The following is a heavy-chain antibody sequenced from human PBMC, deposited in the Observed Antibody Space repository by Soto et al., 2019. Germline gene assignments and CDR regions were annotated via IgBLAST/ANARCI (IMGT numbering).Heavy chain of an antibody. D-gene: IGHD4-17*01. CDR1: GVSFSSYW. CDR2: INGAGSNT. J-gene: IGHJ4*02. CDR3: ARDHFGGHTDY. V-gene: IGHV3-74*01. Sequence: EVQLVESGGDLVQPGGSLRLSCVASGVSFSSYWIHWVRHVPGKGLVWVSRINGAGSNTDYADSVKGRFTISRDNTKNTLYLQMNSLRADDPAVYYCARDHFGGHTDYWGQGTLVTVSS.